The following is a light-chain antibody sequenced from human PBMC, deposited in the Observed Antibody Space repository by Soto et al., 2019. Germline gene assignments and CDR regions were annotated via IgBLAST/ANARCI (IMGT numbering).Light chain of an antibody. CDR3: MQRIEFPSLT. CDR2: TLS. CDR1: QSLLDSDDGTTH. V-gene: IGKV2-40*01. Sequence: DIVMTQTPLSLTVTPGEPASISCRSSQSLLDSDDGTTHLDWYSQKPGQSPQLLIYTLSYRAPGVPDRFSGSGSGTDFTLKISRVEAEDVGVYYCMQRIEFPSLTFGGGTKVEIK. J-gene: IGKJ4*01.